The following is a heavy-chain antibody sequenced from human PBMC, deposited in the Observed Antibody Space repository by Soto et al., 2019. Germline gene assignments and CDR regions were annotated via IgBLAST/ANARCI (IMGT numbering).Heavy chain of an antibody. D-gene: IGHD2-21*02. V-gene: IGHV1-58*02. CDR2: IVVGSGNT. J-gene: IGHJ4*02. Sequence: SVKVSCKASGFTFTSSAMQWVRQARGQRLEWIGWIVVGSGNTNYAQKFQERVTMTTDTSTSTAYMELRSLRSDDTAVYYCARDLAYCGGDCYPIDYWGQGTLVTVSS. CDR1: GFTFTSSA. CDR3: ARDLAYCGGDCYPIDY.